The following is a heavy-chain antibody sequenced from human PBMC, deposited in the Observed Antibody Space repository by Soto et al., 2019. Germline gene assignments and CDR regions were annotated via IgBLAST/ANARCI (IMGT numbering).Heavy chain of an antibody. D-gene: IGHD3-9*01. J-gene: IGHJ5*02. CDR3: AKSDYDINWFDP. CDR1: GGSISSYY. V-gene: IGHV4-59*01. CDR2: IYYSGST. Sequence: QVQLQESGPGLVKPSETLSLTCTVSGGSISSYYWNWIRQPPGKGLEWIGYIYYSGSTNYNASLQSRVTISVDSSKNQFSLKLSSVTAADTAVYYCAKSDYDINWFDPWGQGTLVTVSS.